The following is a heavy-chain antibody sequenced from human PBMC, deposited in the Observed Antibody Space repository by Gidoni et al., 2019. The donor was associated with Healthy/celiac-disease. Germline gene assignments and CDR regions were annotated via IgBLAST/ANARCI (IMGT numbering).Heavy chain of an antibody. D-gene: IGHD2-2*01. CDR1: GFTFSSYS. CDR2: ISSSSSYI. Sequence: EVQLVESGGGLVKPGGSLRLPCAASGFTFSSYSMNWVRPAPGKGLAWVSSISSSSSYIYYADAGKGRFTISRDNAKNSRYLQMNSLRAEDTAVYYCARGHRRSSWYYGMDVWGQGTTVTVSS. J-gene: IGHJ6*02. V-gene: IGHV3-21*01. CDR3: ARGHRRSSWYYGMDV.